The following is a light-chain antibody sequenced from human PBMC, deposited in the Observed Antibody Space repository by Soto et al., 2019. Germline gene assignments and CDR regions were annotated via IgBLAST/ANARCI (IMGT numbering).Light chain of an antibody. CDR2: KAS. Sequence: FQMTQSTSTLSASVGARVTITCRASQSISSWLAWYQQKPGKAPKLLIYKASSLESGVPSRFSGSGSGTEFTLTISSLQPDDFATYYCQQYNSYSWTFAQGTKVDIK. CDR1: QSISSW. V-gene: IGKV1-5*03. J-gene: IGKJ1*01. CDR3: QQYNSYSWT.